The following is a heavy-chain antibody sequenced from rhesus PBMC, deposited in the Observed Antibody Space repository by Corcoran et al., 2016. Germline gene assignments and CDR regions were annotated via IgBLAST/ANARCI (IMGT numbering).Heavy chain of an antibody. CDR2: INGNSGYT. CDR1: GAPISSSG. V-gene: IGHV4-80*01. J-gene: IGHJ4*01. Sequence: QVQLQESGPGLMKPSETLSLTCAVSGAPISSSGRRWIRQSPGRGLEWIGQINGNSGYTDYNPSLGGRVTLSKDASKGRFSLELNSLTAADTALYWCVKHPTATATFDYWGQGIQVTVSS. CDR3: VKHPTATATFDY. D-gene: IGHD3S6*01.